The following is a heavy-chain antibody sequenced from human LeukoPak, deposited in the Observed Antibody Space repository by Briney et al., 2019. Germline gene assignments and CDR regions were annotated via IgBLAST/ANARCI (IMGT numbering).Heavy chain of an antibody. D-gene: IGHD6-13*01. CDR2: IYYSGST. J-gene: IGHJ4*02. CDR1: GGSISSYY. CDR3: ARAGQLDRPFNY. Sequence: IPSETLSLTCTVSGGSISSYYWSWIRRPPGKGLEWIGYIYYSGSTNYNPSLKSRVTISVDTSKNQFSLKLSSVTAADTAVYYCARAGQLDRPFNYWGQGTVVTVAS. V-gene: IGHV4-59*01.